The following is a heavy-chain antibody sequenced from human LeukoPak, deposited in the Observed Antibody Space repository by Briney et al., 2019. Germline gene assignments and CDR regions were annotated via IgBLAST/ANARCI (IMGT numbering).Heavy chain of an antibody. CDR1: GFTFSSYS. V-gene: IGHV3-48*01. Sequence: HPGGSLRLSCAASGFTFSSYSMNWVRQAPGKGLEWVSYISSSSSTIYYADSVKGRFTISRDNAKNSLYLQMNSLRAEDTAVYYCARGPRYSFYWGQGTLVSVSS. CDR2: ISSSSSTI. D-gene: IGHD6-13*01. J-gene: IGHJ4*02. CDR3: ARGPRYSFY.